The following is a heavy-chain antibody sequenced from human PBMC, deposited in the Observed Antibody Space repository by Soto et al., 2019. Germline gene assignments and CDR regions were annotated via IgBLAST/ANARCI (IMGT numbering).Heavy chain of an antibody. J-gene: IGHJ6*02. D-gene: IGHD2-15*01. CDR1: GGTFSSYA. CDR2: IIPIFGTA. V-gene: IGHV1-69*01. Sequence: QVQLVQSGAEVKKPGSSVKVSCKASGGTFSSYAISWVRQAPGQGLEWMGGIIPIFGTANYAQKFQGRVTITADESTSTAYMRLSSLRSEDTAVYYCALRLGCCSGGSGYSKKALLYCMDVWGQGTTVTVSS. CDR3: ALRLGCCSGGSGYSKKALLYCMDV.